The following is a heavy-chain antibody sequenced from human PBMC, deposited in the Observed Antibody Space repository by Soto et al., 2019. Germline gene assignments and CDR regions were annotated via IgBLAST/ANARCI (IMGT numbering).Heavy chain of an antibody. V-gene: IGHV1-69*06. J-gene: IGHJ6*02. CDR3: SRAQDGMDV. CDR1: GSPFSSYA. CDR2: IIPIFGTA. Sequence: EVFCKGSGSPFSSYAISWVRQAPGQGLEWMGGIIPIFGTANYAQKFQGRVTISEDKSTSTAYMELSSLRSEDTAVYYGSRAQDGMDVWGQGTTVTVSS.